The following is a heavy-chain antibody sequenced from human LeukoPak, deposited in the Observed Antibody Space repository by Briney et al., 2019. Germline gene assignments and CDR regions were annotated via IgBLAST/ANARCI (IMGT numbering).Heavy chain of an antibody. CDR1: GFTFGDYA. CDR2: IRSKAYGETA. V-gene: IGHV3-49*03. D-gene: IGHD1-1*01. J-gene: IGHJ4*02. CDR3: TRDRGAYNLYDY. Sequence: GGSLRLSCTASGFTFGDYAMSWIRQAPGKGLEWVGSIRSKAYGETADYAASVKGRFTISRDDSKAIAYLQMNSLKTEDTAVYHCTRDRGAYNLYDYWGQGTLVTVSS.